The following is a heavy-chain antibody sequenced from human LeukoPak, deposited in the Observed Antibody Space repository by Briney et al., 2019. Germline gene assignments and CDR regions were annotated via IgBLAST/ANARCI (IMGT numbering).Heavy chain of an antibody. CDR3: ARGGILTYYDYVWGSYGPPGAIDAFDI. J-gene: IGHJ3*02. CDR2: INAGNGNT. CDR1: GYTFTSYA. D-gene: IGHD3-16*01. V-gene: IGHV1-3*03. Sequence: ASVKVSCKASGYTFTSYAMHWVRQAPGQRLEWMGWINAGNGNTKYSQEFQGRVTITRDTSASTAYMELSSLRSEDMAVYYCARGGILTYYDYVWGSYGPPGAIDAFDIWGQGTMVTVSS.